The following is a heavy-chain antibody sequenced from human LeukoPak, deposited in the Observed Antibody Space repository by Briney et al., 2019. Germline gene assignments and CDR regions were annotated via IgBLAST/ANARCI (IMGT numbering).Heavy chain of an antibody. Sequence: GGSLRLSCAASGFTFISYEMNWVRQAPGKGLEWVSYISSSGSTIYYADSVKGRFTISRDNARNSLYLQMNSLRAEDTAVYYCARGGWYYYGSGRLDYWGQGTLVTVSS. CDR2: ISSSGSTI. D-gene: IGHD3-10*01. CDR3: ARGGWYYYGSGRLDY. V-gene: IGHV3-48*03. J-gene: IGHJ4*02. CDR1: GFTFISYE.